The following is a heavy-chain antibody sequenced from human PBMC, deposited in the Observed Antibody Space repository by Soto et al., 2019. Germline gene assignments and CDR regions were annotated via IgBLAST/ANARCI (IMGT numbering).Heavy chain of an antibody. D-gene: IGHD3-22*01. Sequence: ASVKVSCKAPADTFTSYYIHWVRQAPGHGLEWMGIINPNGGSTRFAQTFQGRITMTADESTSTAYMELSSLRSEDTAVYYCARASQFYYGSSGSSIDAFDIWGQGTMVTVSS. CDR2: INPNGGST. J-gene: IGHJ3*02. V-gene: IGHV1-46*01. CDR3: ARASQFYYGSSGSSIDAFDI. CDR1: ADTFTSYY.